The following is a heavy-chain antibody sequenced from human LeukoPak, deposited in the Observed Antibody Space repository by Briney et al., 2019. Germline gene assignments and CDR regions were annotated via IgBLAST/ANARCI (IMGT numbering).Heavy chain of an antibody. CDR1: GFTFSSYA. Sequence: GGSLRLSCAASGFTFSSYAMSWVRQAPGKGLEWVSATSGSGGSTYYADSVKGRFTISRDNSKNTLYLQMNSLRAEDTAVYYCAKDGLRFLEWLLYFDYWGQGTLVTVSS. CDR2: TSGSGGST. CDR3: AKDGLRFLEWLLYFDY. J-gene: IGHJ4*02. V-gene: IGHV3-23*01. D-gene: IGHD3-3*01.